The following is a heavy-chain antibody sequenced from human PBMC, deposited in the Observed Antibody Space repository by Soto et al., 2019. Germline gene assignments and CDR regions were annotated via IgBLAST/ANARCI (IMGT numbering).Heavy chain of an antibody. CDR3: TTGRAY. Sequence: EAQLIESGGGLVEPGGSLRLSCAASGFTFSNDWMSWVRQAPGKGLEWVGLIRANSDGGTTDYAAPVKGRFTISRDDSENTLSLQMNNLKVEDTAIYYCTTGRAYGGRGTLVTVSS. CDR2: IRANSDGGTT. J-gene: IGHJ4*02. V-gene: IGHV3-15*01. CDR1: GFTFSNDW.